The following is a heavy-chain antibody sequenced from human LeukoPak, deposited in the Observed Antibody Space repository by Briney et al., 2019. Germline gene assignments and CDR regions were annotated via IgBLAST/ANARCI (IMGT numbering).Heavy chain of an antibody. CDR2: IYYSGST. V-gene: IGHV4-59*01. Sequence: SSETLSLTCTVSGGSISNYYWSWIRQPPGKGLEWIGYIYYSGSTNYNPSLKSRATISVDTSKKQFSLKLSSVTAADTAVYYCARVNWSGYDFRGAFDIWGQGKTVTVSS. D-gene: IGHD5-12*01. CDR1: GGSISNYY. CDR3: ARVNWSGYDFRGAFDI. J-gene: IGHJ3*02.